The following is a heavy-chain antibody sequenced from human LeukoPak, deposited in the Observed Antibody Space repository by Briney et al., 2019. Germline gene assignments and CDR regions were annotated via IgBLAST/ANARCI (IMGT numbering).Heavy chain of an antibody. CDR3: ANDLNYGPY. CDR2: IKPDGSEK. J-gene: IGHJ4*02. D-gene: IGHD4-17*01. CDR1: GFTFSSYW. Sequence: GGSLRLSCAASGFTFSSYWMTWVRQAPGKGLECVANIKPDGSEKYYGDSVKGRFTISRDNARNSLYLQMNSLRAEDTALYYRANDLNYGPYWGQGTLVTVSS. V-gene: IGHV3-7*01.